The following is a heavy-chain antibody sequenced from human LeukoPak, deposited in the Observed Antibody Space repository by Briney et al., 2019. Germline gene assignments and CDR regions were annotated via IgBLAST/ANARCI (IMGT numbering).Heavy chain of an antibody. J-gene: IGHJ5*02. CDR3: AKKGTTSFNWFDP. CDR2: ISDSGGST. V-gene: IGHV3-23*01. Sequence: GGSLRLSCAASGFTFSSYAMNWVRQAPGKGLDWVSSISDSGGSTYYADSVKGRFTISRDNSKNTLSLQMNSLRVEDTAVYYCAKKGTTSFNWFDPWGQGTLVIVSS. CDR1: GFTFSSYA. D-gene: IGHD2-2*01.